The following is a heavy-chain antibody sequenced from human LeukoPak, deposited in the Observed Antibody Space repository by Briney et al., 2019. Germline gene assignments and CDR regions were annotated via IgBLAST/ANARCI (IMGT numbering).Heavy chain of an antibody. Sequence: GRSLRLSCVASGFKFDDYSMHWVRQAPGKGLEWVAGINRNSDSIIYADSVKGRFTISRDNAKNSVYLQMDSLTVEDTALYYCAKRGTRPRAGDYSLDSWGQGTLVTVSS. CDR1: GFKFDDYS. CDR2: INRNSDSI. D-gene: IGHD5-12*01. J-gene: IGHJ4*02. V-gene: IGHV3-9*01. CDR3: AKRGTRPRAGDYSLDS.